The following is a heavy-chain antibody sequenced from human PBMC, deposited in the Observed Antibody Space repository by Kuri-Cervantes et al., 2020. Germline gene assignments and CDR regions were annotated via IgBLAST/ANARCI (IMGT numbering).Heavy chain of an antibody. CDR1: GFTFSSYA. CDR3: AKDIGDEVSVAGRSSYSGMDV. J-gene: IGHJ6*02. V-gene: IGHV3-23*01. D-gene: IGHD6-19*01. CDR2: ISGSGGST. Sequence: GESLKISCAASGFTFSSYAMSWVRQAPGKGLEWVSAISGSGGSTYYADSVKGRFTISRDTAKISLYLQMNSLGAEDTALYYCAKDIGDEVSVAGRSSYSGMDVWGQGTTVTVSS.